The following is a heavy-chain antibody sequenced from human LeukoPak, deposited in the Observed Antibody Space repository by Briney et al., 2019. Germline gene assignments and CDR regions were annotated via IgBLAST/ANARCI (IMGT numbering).Heavy chain of an antibody. D-gene: IGHD6-19*01. V-gene: IGHV4-59*01. CDR3: ARGIAVAGTLYFDY. CDR1: GGSISSYY. CDR2: IYYGGST. Sequence: TSETLSLTCTVSGGSISSYYWSWIRQPPGKGLEWIGYIYYGGSTNCNPSLKSRVTISVDTSKNQFSLKLSSVTAADTAVYYCARGIAVAGTLYFDYWGQGTLVTVSS. J-gene: IGHJ4*02.